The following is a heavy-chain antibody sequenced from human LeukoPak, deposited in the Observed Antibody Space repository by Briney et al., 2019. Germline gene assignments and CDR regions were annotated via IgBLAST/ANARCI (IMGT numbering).Heavy chain of an antibody. V-gene: IGHV3-23*01. D-gene: IGHD2-21*01. J-gene: IGHJ4*02. CDR2: ISSAGGRT. Sequence: GGSLRLSCAASGFTFSSYEMNWVRQAPGKGLEWVSPISSAGGRTYYADSVKGRFTISRDNSKNTLYVQMDSLRADDTAVYYCAKVVIAAGCDYWGQGTLVTVSS. CDR1: GFTFSSYE. CDR3: AKVVIAAGCDY.